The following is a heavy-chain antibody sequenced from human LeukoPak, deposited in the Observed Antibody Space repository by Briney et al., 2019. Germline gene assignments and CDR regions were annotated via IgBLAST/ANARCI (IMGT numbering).Heavy chain of an antibody. CDR2: INPKSGAT. CDR3: ARGRYCSGGSCRSGMDV. CDR1: GYTFNNYY. V-gene: IGHV1-2*02. J-gene: IGHJ6*02. D-gene: IGHD2-15*01. Sequence: ASVKVSCKASGYTFNNYYMHWVRQAPGQGLEWMGWINPKSGATNYAQKFQGRVTTTRDTSISTAYMELRRLRSDDTAVYYCARGRYCSGGSCRSGMDVWGQGTTVTVSS.